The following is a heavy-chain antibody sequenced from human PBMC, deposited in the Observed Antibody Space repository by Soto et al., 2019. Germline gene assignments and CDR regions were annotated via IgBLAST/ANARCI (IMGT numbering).Heavy chain of an antibody. D-gene: IGHD6-19*01. Sequence: SETLSLTCTVSGGSISRGGYYWGRIRQPPGKGLEWIGSIYYSGSTYYNPSLKSRVTISVDTSKNQFSLKLSSVTAADTAVYYCARLAGYSSGWTDYWGQGTLVTVSS. CDR1: GGSISRGGYY. V-gene: IGHV4-39*01. CDR2: IYYSGST. CDR3: ARLAGYSSGWTDY. J-gene: IGHJ4*02.